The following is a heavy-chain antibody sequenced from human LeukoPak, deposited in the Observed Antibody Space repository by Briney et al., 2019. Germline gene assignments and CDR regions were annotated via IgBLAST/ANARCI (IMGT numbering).Heavy chain of an antibody. V-gene: IGHV3-7*03. CDR1: GFTFSSYW. Sequence: GGSLRLSCAASGFTFSSYWISWVRQAPGKGLEWVANIKQDGSEKYYVDSVKGRFTISRDNAKNSLYLQMNSLRAEDTAVYYCAREAVVVAGYYYYGMDVWGQGTTVTVSS. D-gene: IGHD2-15*01. CDR3: AREAVVVAGYYYYGMDV. J-gene: IGHJ6*02. CDR2: IKQDGSEK.